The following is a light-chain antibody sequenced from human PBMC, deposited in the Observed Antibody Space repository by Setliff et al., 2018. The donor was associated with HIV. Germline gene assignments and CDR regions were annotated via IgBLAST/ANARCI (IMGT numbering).Light chain of an antibody. Sequence: QSALTQPPSASGPPGQSVTISCTGTSSDIGGYKYVSWYQQHPGKAPKLMIYEVSKRPSGVPDRFSGSKSGNTASLTVSGLQAEDEADYYCSSYGGYNNVVFGGGTK. CDR1: SSDIGGYKY. V-gene: IGLV2-8*01. CDR2: EVS. J-gene: IGLJ2*01. CDR3: SSYGGYNNVV.